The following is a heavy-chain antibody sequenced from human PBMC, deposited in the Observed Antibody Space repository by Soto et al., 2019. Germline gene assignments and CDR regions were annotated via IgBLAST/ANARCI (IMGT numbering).Heavy chain of an antibody. V-gene: IGHV1-69*13. CDR2: IIPIFGTE. D-gene: IGHD3-3*01. CDR3: ARDKGTIFGVVLFS. CDR1: GGTLSSYA. Sequence: GASVKVSCQASGGTLSSYAISWVRQAPGQGREWMGGIIPIFGTENYAQEFQGRVTITADESTSTAYMELSSLRSEDTAVYYCARDKGTIFGVVLFSWGQGTLVTVSS. J-gene: IGHJ4*02.